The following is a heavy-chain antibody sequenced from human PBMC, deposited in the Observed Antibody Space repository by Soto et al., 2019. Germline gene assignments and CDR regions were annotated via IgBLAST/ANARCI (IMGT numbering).Heavy chain of an antibody. CDR2: LAAGNGNT. CDR1: GYTFTSYA. CDR3: ARQEEGGYNYVY. Sequence: QVQLVQSWAEGKKPGASVKVSCKSSGYTFTSYAMHWVRQAPGQRLEWMGWLAAGNGNTNYSRNFQGRVAITRDTSASKAHMERSSLRPEDTAVYYCARQEEGGYNYVYWGQGTLVTVSS. V-gene: IGHV1-3*01. D-gene: IGHD5-12*01. J-gene: IGHJ4*02.